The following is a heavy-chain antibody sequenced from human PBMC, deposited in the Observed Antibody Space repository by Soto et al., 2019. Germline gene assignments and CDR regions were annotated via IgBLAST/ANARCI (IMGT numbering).Heavy chain of an antibody. V-gene: IGHV5-51*01. CDR2: VYPGDSDT. CDR1: RYSFTSYW. D-gene: IGHD3-9*01. CDR3: GRLWNYFDTGAYYFDY. Sequence: EVQLVPSGADVKKPGESLKISCKGSRYSFTSYWIAWVRQTPGKGLEWMGSVYPGDSDTRYSPSFQGQVSISADKSISTAYLQWNSLKASDSAMYYCGRLWNYFDTGAYYFDYWGQGTLVSVSS. J-gene: IGHJ4*02.